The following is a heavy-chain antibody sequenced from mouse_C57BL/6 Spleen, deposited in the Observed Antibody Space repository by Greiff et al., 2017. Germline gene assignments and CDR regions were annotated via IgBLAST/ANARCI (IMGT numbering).Heavy chain of an antibody. D-gene: IGHD1-1*01. J-gene: IGHJ3*01. Sequence: DVQLQESGPGLVKPSQSLSLTCSVTGYSITSGYYWNWIRQFPGNKLEWMGYISYDGSNNYNPSLKNRISITRDTSKNQFFLKLNSVTTEDTATYYCARDRYGSSSFAYWGQGTLVTVSA. CDR3: ARDRYGSSSFAY. CDR2: ISYDGSN. V-gene: IGHV3-6*01. CDR1: GYSITSGYY.